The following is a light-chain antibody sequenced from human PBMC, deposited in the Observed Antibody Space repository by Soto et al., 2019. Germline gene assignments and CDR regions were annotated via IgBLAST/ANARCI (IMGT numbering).Light chain of an antibody. CDR2: AAS. J-gene: IGKJ2*01. V-gene: IGKV1-39*01. Sequence: DIQMTQSPSSLSASVGDRVTITCRASQSISSYLNWYQQKPGKAPNLLIYAASSLQSGVPSRFSGSGSGTDFTLTISSLQPEDFATYYCQQSYSTPPTFGQGTELEIK. CDR1: QSISSY. CDR3: QQSYSTPPT.